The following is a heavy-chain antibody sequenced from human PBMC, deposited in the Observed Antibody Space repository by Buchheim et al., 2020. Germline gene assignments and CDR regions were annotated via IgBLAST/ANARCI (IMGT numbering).Heavy chain of an antibody. V-gene: IGHV4-34*01. CDR2: INHSGST. J-gene: IGHJ4*02. CDR1: GGSFSGFH. Sequence: QVQLQQWGAGLLKPSETLSLTRAVYGGSFSGFHWSWIRQPPGQGLEWIGEINHSGSTNYNPSLKSRVTISVDTSKNQFSLKLSSVTAADTAVYYCAARATGIVLVVAAAPFDYWGQGTL. CDR3: AARATGIVLVVAAAPFDY. D-gene: IGHD2-15*01.